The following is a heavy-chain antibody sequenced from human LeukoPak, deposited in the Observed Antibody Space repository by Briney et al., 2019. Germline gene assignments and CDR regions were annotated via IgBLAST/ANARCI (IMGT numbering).Heavy chain of an antibody. D-gene: IGHD1-26*01. J-gene: IGHJ3*02. CDR3: ARVGGSYGGAFDI. CDR2: IYYSGST. CDR1: GGSISSYY. V-gene: IGHV4-59*01. Sequence: PSETLSLTCTVSGGSISSYYWSWIRRPPGKGLEWIGYIYYSGSTNYNPSLKSRVTISVDTSKNQFSLKLSSVTAADTAVYYCARVGGSYGGAFDIWGQGTMVTVSS.